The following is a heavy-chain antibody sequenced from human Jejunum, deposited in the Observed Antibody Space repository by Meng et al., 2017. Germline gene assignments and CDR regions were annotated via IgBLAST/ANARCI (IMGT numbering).Heavy chain of an antibody. Sequence: GGSLRLSCAASGFTFSTFALTWVRQAPGQGLEWVSTIFPTGDTTFYADSVEGRFTISRDNSRSTLFLQMNSLRAEDTAVYYCAKRKFSYAYDFDYWGQGTLVNVSS. CDR3: AKRKFSYAYDFDY. CDR2: IFPTGDTT. CDR1: GFTFSTFA. D-gene: IGHD3-16*01. V-gene: IGHV3-23*01. J-gene: IGHJ4*02.